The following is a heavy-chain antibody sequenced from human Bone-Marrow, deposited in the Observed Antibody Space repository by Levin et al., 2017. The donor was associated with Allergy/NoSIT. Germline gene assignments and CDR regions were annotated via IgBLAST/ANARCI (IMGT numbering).Heavy chain of an antibody. CDR1: GGTFSSYA. CDR3: ASGAARRFDY. J-gene: IGHJ4*02. D-gene: IGHD6-6*01. CDR2: IIPIFGTA. V-gene: IGHV1-69*01. Sequence: KISCKASGGTFSSYAISWVRQAPGQGLEWMGGIIPIFGTANYAQKFQGRVTITADESTSTAYMELSSLRSEDTAVYYCASGAARRFDYWGQGTLVTVSS.